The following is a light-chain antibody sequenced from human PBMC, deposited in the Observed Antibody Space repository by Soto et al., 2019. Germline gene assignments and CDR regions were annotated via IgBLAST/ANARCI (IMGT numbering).Light chain of an antibody. CDR1: SSNIGAGYD. Sequence: QSVLTQPPSVSGAPGQRVTISCTGSSSNIGAGYDVHWYQQLPGTAPKLLIYGNSNRPSGVPDRFSGSKSGTSASLAITGRQAADEAYYYCQSYDSSLSGVVFGGGTKLTVL. CDR2: GNS. J-gene: IGLJ2*01. V-gene: IGLV1-40*01. CDR3: QSYDSSLSGVV.